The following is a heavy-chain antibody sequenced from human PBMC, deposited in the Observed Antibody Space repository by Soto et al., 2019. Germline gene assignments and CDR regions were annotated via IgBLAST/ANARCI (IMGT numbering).Heavy chain of an antibody. J-gene: IGHJ6*04. D-gene: IGHD2-15*01. V-gene: IGHV3-30*18. CDR1: GLALRSYS. CDR3: AKERVRQVARSYFGLAS. CDR2: ISYEGSNE. Sequence: GGSLRLSCAASGLALRSYSIHWVRQAPGKGLEWLAVISYEGSNEKYADSVKGRFTISRDNSKNTVDLHMNSLRPDDTAVYYCAKERVRQVARSYFGLASRGKRTTITVSS.